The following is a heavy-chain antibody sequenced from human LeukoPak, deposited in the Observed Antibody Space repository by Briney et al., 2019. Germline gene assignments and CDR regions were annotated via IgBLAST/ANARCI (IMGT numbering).Heavy chain of an antibody. CDR3: AREGWFGEFPQNWFDP. V-gene: IGHV1-24*01. Sequence: ASVNVSCKVSGYTLTELSMHWVRQAPGKGVGWVGGFDPEDGETIYAQKFQGRVTITADESTSTAYMELSSLRSEDTAVYYCAREGWFGEFPQNWFDPWGQGTLVTVSS. J-gene: IGHJ5*02. CDR2: FDPEDGET. CDR1: GYTLTELS. D-gene: IGHD3-10*01.